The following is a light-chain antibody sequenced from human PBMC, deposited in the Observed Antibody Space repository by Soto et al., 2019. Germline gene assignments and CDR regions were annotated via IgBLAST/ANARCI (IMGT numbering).Light chain of an antibody. Sequence: QSALTQPASVSGSPGQSITISCTGTSSDVGGYNYVSWYQQHPGKAPKLMIYDVSNRPSGVSNRFSGSKSGNTASLTISGLQAEDEADYYCSSYTSSSLWVFGTGIKLTVL. V-gene: IGLV2-14*01. CDR3: SSYTSSSLWV. CDR2: DVS. J-gene: IGLJ1*01. CDR1: SSDVGGYNY.